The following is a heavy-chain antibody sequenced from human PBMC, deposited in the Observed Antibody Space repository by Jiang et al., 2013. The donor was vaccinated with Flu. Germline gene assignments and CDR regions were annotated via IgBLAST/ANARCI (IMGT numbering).Heavy chain of an antibody. D-gene: IGHD3-22*01. J-gene: IGHJ4*02. V-gene: IGHV3-30*02. Sequence: VQLLESGGGVVQPGGSLRVSCAASGFTFRSYGMHWVRQAPGQGLEWVAFIRFDGENEYYSDSVKGRFTISREDSKNMLHLHMNSLGDEDTAVYYCARDKVPGRSGHSYGSDYWGQGILVTVSS. CDR2: IRFDGENE. CDR1: GFTFRSYG. CDR3: ARDKVPGRSGHSYGSDY.